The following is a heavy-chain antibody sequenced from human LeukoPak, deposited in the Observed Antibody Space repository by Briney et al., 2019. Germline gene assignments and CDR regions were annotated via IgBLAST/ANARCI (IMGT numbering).Heavy chain of an antibody. J-gene: IGHJ4*02. D-gene: IGHD2-2*01. CDR3: ARQVVGYCSSTSCQGNNFDY. V-gene: IGHV4-39*01. CDR2: IYYSGST. Sequence: SETLSLTCTVSGGSISSGGYYWGWIRQPPGKGLEWIGSIYYSGSTYYNPSLKSRVTISVDTSKNQFSLKLSSVTAADTAVYYCARQVVGYCSSTSCQGNNFDYWGQGTLVTVSS. CDR1: GGSISSGGYY.